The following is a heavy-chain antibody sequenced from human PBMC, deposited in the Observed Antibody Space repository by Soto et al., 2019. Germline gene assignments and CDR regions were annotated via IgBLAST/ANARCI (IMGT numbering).Heavy chain of an antibody. Sequence: TSETLSLTCTVSGGSLSSYYWSWIRQPPGKGLEWIGYIYYSGSTNYNPSLKSRVTISVDTSKNQFSLKLSSVTAADTAVYYCARLAAEGYCTNGVCYTVLEFFDYWGQGTLVTVSS. CDR1: GGSLSSYY. V-gene: IGHV4-59*08. CDR3: ARLAAEGYCTNGVCYTVLEFFDY. J-gene: IGHJ4*02. D-gene: IGHD2-8*01. CDR2: IYYSGST.